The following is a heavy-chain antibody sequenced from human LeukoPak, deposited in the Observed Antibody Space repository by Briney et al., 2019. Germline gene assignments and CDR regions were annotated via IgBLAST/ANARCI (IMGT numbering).Heavy chain of an antibody. V-gene: IGHV3-48*01. CDR3: ARDDSSGWYYFDY. D-gene: IGHD6-19*01. J-gene: IGHJ4*02. Sequence: ETLSLTCTVSGGSISSYYWSWIRQPAGKGLEWVSYISSSSSTIYYADSVKGRFTISRDNAKNSLYLQMNSLRAEDTAVYYCARDDSSGWYYFDYWGQGTLVTVSS. CDR2: ISSSSSTI. CDR1: GGSISSYY.